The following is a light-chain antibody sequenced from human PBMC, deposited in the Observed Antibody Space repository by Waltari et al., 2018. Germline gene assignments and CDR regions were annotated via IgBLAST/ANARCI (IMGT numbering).Light chain of an antibody. V-gene: IGKV1-39*01. CDR1: QSISSY. Sequence: DIQMTQSPSSLSASVGDRVTITCRPSQSISSYLNWYQQKPGKAPKLLIYAASSLQSGVPSRFSGSGSGTDFTLTISSLQPEDFATYYCQQRYSTPRTFGQGTKVEIK. CDR3: QQRYSTPRT. CDR2: AAS. J-gene: IGKJ1*01.